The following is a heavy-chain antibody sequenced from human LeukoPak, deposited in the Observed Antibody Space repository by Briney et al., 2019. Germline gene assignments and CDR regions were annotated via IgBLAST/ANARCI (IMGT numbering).Heavy chain of an antibody. CDR3: ARHQVDYGDYVNAFDI. CDR2: IYCSGST. Sequence: SETLSLTCTVSGGSISSYYWSWIRQPPGKGLEWIGYIYCSGSTNYNPSLKSRVTISVDTSKNQFSLKLSSVTAADTAVYYCARHQVDYGDYVNAFDIWGQGTMVTVSS. D-gene: IGHD4-17*01. CDR1: GGSISSYY. J-gene: IGHJ3*02. V-gene: IGHV4-59*08.